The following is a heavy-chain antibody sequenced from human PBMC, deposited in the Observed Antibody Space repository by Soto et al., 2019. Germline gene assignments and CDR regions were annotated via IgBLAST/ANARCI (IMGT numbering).Heavy chain of an antibody. J-gene: IGHJ4*02. CDR2: INAGNGNT. Sequence: ASVKVSCQASGYTFTSYAMHWVRQAPGQRLEWMGWINAGNGNTKYSQKFQGRVTITRDTSASTAYMELSSLRSEDTAVYYCARGEFLSYDDYWGQGTLVTVSS. V-gene: IGHV1-3*01. CDR3: ARGEFLSYDDY. D-gene: IGHD3-16*01. CDR1: GYTFTSYA.